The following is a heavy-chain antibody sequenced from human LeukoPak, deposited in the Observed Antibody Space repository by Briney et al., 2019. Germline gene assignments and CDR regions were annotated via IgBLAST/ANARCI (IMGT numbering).Heavy chain of an antibody. CDR1: GFTFSNYM. V-gene: IGHV3-30*04. D-gene: IGHD2-15*01. J-gene: IGHJ4*02. Sequence: GKSLRLSCAASGFTFSNYMMHWVRQAPGKGLDWVAVILEDGRYQYYADSVKGRFTISRDNSKNTLYLQMNSLRAGDTAVYYCAKDQDIVVVVAATYVSGLDYWGQGTLVTVSS. CDR2: ILEDGRYQ. CDR3: AKDQDIVVVVAATYVSGLDY.